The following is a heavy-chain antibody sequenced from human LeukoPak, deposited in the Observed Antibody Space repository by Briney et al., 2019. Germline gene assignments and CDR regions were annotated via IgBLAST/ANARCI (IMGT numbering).Heavy chain of an antibody. CDR2: INQDGSEK. CDR3: ARASITMIVVVNYYGMDV. Sequence: GGSLRLSCAASGFTFSSYWMTWVRQAPGKGLEWVANINQDGSEKYYVDSVKGRFTISRDNAKNSLYLQMNSLRAEDTAVYYCARASITMIVVVNYYGMDVWGQGTTVTVSS. V-gene: IGHV3-7*01. J-gene: IGHJ6*02. CDR1: GFTFSSYW. D-gene: IGHD3-22*01.